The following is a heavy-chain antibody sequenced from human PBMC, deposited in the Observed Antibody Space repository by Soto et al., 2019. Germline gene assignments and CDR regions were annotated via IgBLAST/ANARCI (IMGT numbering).Heavy chain of an antibody. Sequence: QVQLVQSGTEVRKPGASVKVSCKASGYTFTSYHISWVRQAPGQGLEWMGWISAYNGNTNYAQKLQGRVTMTTDTXXXXXXXXXXSLXSDDTAVYYCARDSPPPREWGQGTLVTVSS. J-gene: IGHJ4*02. CDR2: ISAYNGNT. V-gene: IGHV1-18*01. CDR1: GYTFTSYH. CDR3: ARDSPPPRE.